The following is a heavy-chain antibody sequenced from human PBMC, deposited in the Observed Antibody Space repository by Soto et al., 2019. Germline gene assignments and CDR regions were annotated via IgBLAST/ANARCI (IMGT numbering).Heavy chain of an antibody. V-gene: IGHV3-23*01. CDR1: GFTFSSYA. CDR3: AKDALVKTWNGQRWFDP. Sequence: GGSLRRSCAASGFTFSSYAMSWDRQAPGKGLEWVSAISGSGGRTYYADCVRGRFTISRDNSKNTLYLQMNSLRAEDTAAYFCAKDALVKTWNGQRWFDPCGQGPRVAAAS. D-gene: IGHD1-1*01. J-gene: IGHJ5*02. CDR2: ISGSGGRT.